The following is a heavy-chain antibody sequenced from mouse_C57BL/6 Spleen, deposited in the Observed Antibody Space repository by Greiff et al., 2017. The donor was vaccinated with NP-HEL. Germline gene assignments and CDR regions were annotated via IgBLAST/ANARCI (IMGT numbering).Heavy chain of an antibody. D-gene: IGHD2-4*01. CDR3: ARADDSRWAY. CDR1: GYTFTSYW. J-gene: IGHJ3*01. CDR2: INPSSGYN. V-gene: IGHV1-7*01. Sequence: VKLVESGAELAKPGASVKLSCKASGYTFTSYWMHWVKQRPGQGLEWIGYINPSSGYNKYNQKFKDKATLNADKSSSTAYMQLSSLTCEDSAVYYCARADDSRWAYWGQGTLVTVSA.